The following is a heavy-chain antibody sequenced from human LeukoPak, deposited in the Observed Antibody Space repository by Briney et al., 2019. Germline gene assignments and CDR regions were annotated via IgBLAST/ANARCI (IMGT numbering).Heavy chain of an antibody. D-gene: IGHD3-10*01. CDR2: VNPNSGNT. J-gene: IGHJ5*02. V-gene: IGHV1-8*03. CDR3: ARGQRGGIGHRFDP. CDR1: GYTFTSYD. Sequence: GASVKVSCKASGYTFTSYDINWVRQATGQGLEWMGWVNPNSGNTGYAQKFQGRVTITRNTSISTAYMELSSLRSEDTAVYYCARGQRGGIGHRFDPWGQGTLVTVSS.